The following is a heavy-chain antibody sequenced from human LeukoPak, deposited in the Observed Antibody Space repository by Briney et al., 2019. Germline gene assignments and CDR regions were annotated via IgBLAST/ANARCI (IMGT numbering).Heavy chain of an antibody. D-gene: IGHD4-17*01. J-gene: IGHJ2*01. CDR1: GFTFTSYA. CDR2: ITGSGGTT. CDR3: AKVRVVGDYNWFFDL. Sequence: GGSLRLSCAASGFTFTSYAMSWVRQAPGKGLEWVSAITGSGGTTYYADFVKGRFTISRDNSKNTLHLQMNSLRAEDTAIYHCAKVRVVGDYNWFFDLWGRGTLVTVSS. V-gene: IGHV3-23*01.